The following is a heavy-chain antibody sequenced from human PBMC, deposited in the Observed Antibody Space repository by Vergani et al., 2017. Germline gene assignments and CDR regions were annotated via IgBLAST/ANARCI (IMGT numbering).Heavy chain of an antibody. J-gene: IGHJ4*02. CDR1: GFTFSACP. CDR2: ISARYPST. D-gene: IGHD3-22*01. V-gene: IGHV3-23*01. Sequence: EVQLLQSGGGVIQPGGSVRLSCAASGFTFSACPMTWVRQAPGKGLEWVSAISARYPSTYYADSVQGRFTISRDNSKNMLYLQMNSLRAEDTAVYYGARLSYDTTPYLQGGYDCWGQGTLVSVSS. CDR3: ARLSYDTTPYLQGGYDC.